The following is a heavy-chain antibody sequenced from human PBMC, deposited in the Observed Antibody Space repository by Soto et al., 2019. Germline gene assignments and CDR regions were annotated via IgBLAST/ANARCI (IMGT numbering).Heavy chain of an antibody. D-gene: IGHD1-1*01. CDR1: GFSFSTSI. J-gene: IGHJ3*01. Sequence: EVLLVEPGGGLVKPGGSLRLSCVASGFSFSTSIMHWVRQAPGNGLQWIATLSSTSTNIYYAGSVKGRFRISRDNPKNSLFLQMNLLKDENMAVYYCERGIASTRLVSFDDGGQGTIFTVS. CDR3: ERGIASTRLVSFDD. CDR2: LSSTSTNI. V-gene: IGHV3-21*02.